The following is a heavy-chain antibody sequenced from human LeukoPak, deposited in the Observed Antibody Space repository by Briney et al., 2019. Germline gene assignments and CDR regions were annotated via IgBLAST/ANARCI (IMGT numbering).Heavy chain of an antibody. Sequence: SETLSLTCDVYGGSFSGYYWSWIRQPPGKGLEWIGEVNHSGSTNYNPSLKSRVTISVDTSKNQFSLKLSSVTAADTAVYYCAGGQLFQTMIVVADDAFDIWGQGTMVTVSS. D-gene: IGHD3-22*01. CDR2: VNHSGST. CDR3: AGGQLFQTMIVVADDAFDI. V-gene: IGHV4-34*01. J-gene: IGHJ3*02. CDR1: GGSFSGYY.